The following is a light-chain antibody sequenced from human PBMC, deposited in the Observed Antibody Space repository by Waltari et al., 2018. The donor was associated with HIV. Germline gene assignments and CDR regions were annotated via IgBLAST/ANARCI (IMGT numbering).Light chain of an antibody. CDR3: AAWDDSLNAWV. V-gene: IGLV1-44*01. CDR2: SNN. J-gene: IGLJ3*02. Sequence: QSVLTQPPSASGTPGQRVSISCSGSSSNIGSNIVNWYQHLPGTAPKLLIYSNNQRPSGVPDRFSGSKSGTSASLAISGLQSEDEADYYGAAWDDSLNAWVFGGGTKLTVL. CDR1: SSNIGSNI.